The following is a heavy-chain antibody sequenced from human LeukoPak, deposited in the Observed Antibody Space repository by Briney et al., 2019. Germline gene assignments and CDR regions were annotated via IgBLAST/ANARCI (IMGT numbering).Heavy chain of an antibody. Sequence: ASETLSLTCAVSGGSISSSNWWSWVRQPPGKGLEWIGEIYHSGSTYYNPSLKSRVTISVDTSKNQFSLKLSSVTAADTAVYYCARIVYGDYGLFDYWGQGTLVTVSS. V-gene: IGHV4-4*02. CDR3: ARIVYGDYGLFDY. CDR2: IYHSGST. J-gene: IGHJ4*02. D-gene: IGHD4-17*01. CDR1: GGSISSSNW.